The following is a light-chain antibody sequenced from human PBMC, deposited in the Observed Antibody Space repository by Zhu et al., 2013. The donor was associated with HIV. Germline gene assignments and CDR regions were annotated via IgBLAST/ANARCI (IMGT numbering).Light chain of an antibody. CDR3: QQYNKWPRT. CDR1: QSVSNT. J-gene: IGKJ1*01. Sequence: EIVMTQSPATLSVSPGERATLSCRASQSVSNTLAWYQQKPGQAPRLLIYGASTRATDIPARFSGSGSGTEFTLTISSLQSEDLAVYYCQQYNKWPRTFGQGTKVEIK. V-gene: IGKV3-15*01. CDR2: GAS.